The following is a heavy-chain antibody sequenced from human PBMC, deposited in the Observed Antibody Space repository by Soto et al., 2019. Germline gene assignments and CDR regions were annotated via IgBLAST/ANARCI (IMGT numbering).Heavy chain of an antibody. Sequence: EVPLLESGGGLVQPGGSLRLSCAASGFTFSSYAMSWVRQAPGKGLEWVSAISGSGGSTYYADSVKGRFTISRDNSKNTLYLQMNSLRAEDTAVYYCAKDPSYYDDSSGYYGYWGQGTLVTVSS. CDR3: AKDPSYYDDSSGYYGY. V-gene: IGHV3-23*01. CDR2: ISGSGGST. CDR1: GFTFSSYA. J-gene: IGHJ4*02. D-gene: IGHD3-22*01.